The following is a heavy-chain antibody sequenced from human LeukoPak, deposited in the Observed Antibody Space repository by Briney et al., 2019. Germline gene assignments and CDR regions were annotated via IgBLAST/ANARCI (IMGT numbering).Heavy chain of an antibody. D-gene: IGHD2-2*01. CDR2: IYPGDSDT. V-gene: IGHV5-51*01. CDR3: ARQRDYCSSTSCPLYMDV. Sequence: PGESLKISCKGSGYSFTSYWIGWVRQMPGKGLEWMGIIYPGDSDTRYSPSFQGQVTISADKSISTAYLQWSSLKASDTATYYCARQRDYCSSTSCPLYMDVWGKGTTVTVSS. J-gene: IGHJ6*03. CDR1: GYSFTSYW.